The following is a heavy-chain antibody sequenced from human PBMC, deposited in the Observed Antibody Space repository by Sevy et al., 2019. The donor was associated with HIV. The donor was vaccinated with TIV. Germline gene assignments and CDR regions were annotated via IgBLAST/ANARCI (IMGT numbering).Heavy chain of an antibody. CDR3: ASSGWSLYYFDY. CDR1: GLTFDDYT. J-gene: IGHJ4*02. Sequence: GGSLRLSCAASGLTFDDYTMHWVRQAPGKGLEWVSLISWDGGSTYYADSVKGRFTISRDNSKNSLYLQMNSLRTEDTALYYCASSGWSLYYFDYWGQGTLVTVSS. D-gene: IGHD6-19*01. CDR2: ISWDGGST. V-gene: IGHV3-43*01.